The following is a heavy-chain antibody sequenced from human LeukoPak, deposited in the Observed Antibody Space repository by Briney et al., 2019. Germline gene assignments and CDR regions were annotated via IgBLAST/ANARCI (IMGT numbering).Heavy chain of an antibody. Sequence: PGGSLRLSCAASGFTLRNYWITWVRQAPGKGLEWVANIKQDGSEKYYVDSVRGRFTISRDNAKNSLYLQMNSLRAEDTAVYYCARNSFGGAFDMWGRGTMVTVSS. V-gene: IGHV3-7*04. CDR1: GFTLRNYW. D-gene: IGHD3-16*01. J-gene: IGHJ3*02. CDR3: ARNSFGGAFDM. CDR2: IKQDGSEK.